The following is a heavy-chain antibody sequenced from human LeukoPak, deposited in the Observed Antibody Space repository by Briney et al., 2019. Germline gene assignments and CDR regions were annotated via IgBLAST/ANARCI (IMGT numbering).Heavy chain of an antibody. J-gene: IGHJ4*02. CDR2: ISSSGSTI. CDR1: GFTFSDYY. CDR3: ARDRGRSGWFFLDY. Sequence: PGGSLRLSCAASGFTFSDYYMSWIRQAPGKGLEGVSYISSSGSTIYYAVSVKGRFTISRDNAKNSLYLQMNSLRAEDTAVYYCARDRGRSGWFFLDYWGQGTLVTVSS. V-gene: IGHV3-11*04. D-gene: IGHD6-19*01.